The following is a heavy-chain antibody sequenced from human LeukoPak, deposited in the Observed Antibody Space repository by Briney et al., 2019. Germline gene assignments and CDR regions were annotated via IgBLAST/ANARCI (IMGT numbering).Heavy chain of an antibody. D-gene: IGHD6-19*01. CDR3: ARGNPGRLVQWLVRTNWYFDL. Sequence: SETLSLTCAVYGGSFSGYYWSWIRQPPGKGLEWIGEINHSGSTNYNPSLKSRVTISVDTSKNQFSLKLSSVTAADTAVYYCARGNPGRLVQWLVRTNWYFDLWDRGTLVTVSS. CDR2: INHSGST. V-gene: IGHV4-34*01. CDR1: GGSFSGYY. J-gene: IGHJ2*01.